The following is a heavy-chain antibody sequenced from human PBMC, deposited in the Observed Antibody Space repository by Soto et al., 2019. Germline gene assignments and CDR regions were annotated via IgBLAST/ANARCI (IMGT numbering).Heavy chain of an antibody. CDR2: ISSSSSTI. Sequence: GGSLRLSCAASGFTFSSYSMNWVRQAPGKGLEWVSYISSSSSTIYYADSVKGRFTISRDNAKNSLYLQMNSLRDEDTAVYYCARDLASTDYYDSSGKPYYHGMDVWGQGTTVTVSS. J-gene: IGHJ6*02. V-gene: IGHV3-48*02. CDR1: GFTFSSYS. D-gene: IGHD3-22*01. CDR3: ARDLASTDYYDSSGKPYYHGMDV.